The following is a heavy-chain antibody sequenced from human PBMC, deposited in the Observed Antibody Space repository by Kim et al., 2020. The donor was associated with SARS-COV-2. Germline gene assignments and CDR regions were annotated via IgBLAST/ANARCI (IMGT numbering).Heavy chain of an antibody. J-gene: IGHJ4*02. Sequence: GGSLRLSCTASGFTFSLYGMHWVRQAPGKGLEWVALIWFDGSTKYYVDSVKGRFTISRDNSKNTLYLQMNSLRAEDTAVYYCASSPRYYDILTGYHISYYFDYWGQGTLVTVSS. V-gene: IGHV3-33*08. D-gene: IGHD3-9*01. CDR2: IWFDGSTK. CDR3: ASSPRYYDILTGYHISYYFDY. CDR1: GFTFSLYG.